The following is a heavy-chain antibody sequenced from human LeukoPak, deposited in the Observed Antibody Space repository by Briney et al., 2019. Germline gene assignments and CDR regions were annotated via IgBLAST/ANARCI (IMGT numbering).Heavy chain of an antibody. D-gene: IGHD6-19*01. J-gene: IGHJ5*01. V-gene: IGHV3-23*01. Sequence: GGSLRLSCESSGFAFSFFAMSWVRQAPGKGLEWVSTINANSGTRSYAASVRGRFTVSRDNSKNTLYLQLNTLRADDTAVYYCAKPISAGLAVTADWFAPWGQGTLVTVSS. CDR3: AKPISAGLAVTADWFAP. CDR2: INANSGTR. CDR1: GFAFSFFA.